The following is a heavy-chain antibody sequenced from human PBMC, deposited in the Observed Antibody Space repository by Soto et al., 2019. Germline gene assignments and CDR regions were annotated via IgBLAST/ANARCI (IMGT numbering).Heavy chain of an antibody. V-gene: IGHV3-48*01. Sequence: EVQLVESGGGLVQPGGSLRLSCAASGFTFSSYSIHWVRQAPEKGLEWVSYIGTSTSTTYYADSVKGRFTISRDNAKNSLFLQMNSLRAEDTAVYYCARAIQTYTSGPLGFWGQGTRVTVSS. CDR3: ARAIQTYTSGPLGF. J-gene: IGHJ4*02. D-gene: IGHD6-19*01. CDR2: IGTSTSTT. CDR1: GFTFSSYS.